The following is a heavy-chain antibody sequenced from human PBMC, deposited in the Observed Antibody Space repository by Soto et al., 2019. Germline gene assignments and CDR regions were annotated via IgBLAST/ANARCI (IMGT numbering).Heavy chain of an antibody. CDR1: GFTFSSYS. CDR2: ISSSSSYI. V-gene: IGHV3-21*01. Sequence: PGGSLRLSCAASGFTFSSYSMNWVRQAPGKGLEWVSSISSSSSYIYYADSVKGRFTISRDNAKNSLYLQMNSLRAEDTAVYYCAILRGYCTNGVCPLDAFDIWGQGTMVTVSS. D-gene: IGHD2-8*01. CDR3: AILRGYCTNGVCPLDAFDI. J-gene: IGHJ3*02.